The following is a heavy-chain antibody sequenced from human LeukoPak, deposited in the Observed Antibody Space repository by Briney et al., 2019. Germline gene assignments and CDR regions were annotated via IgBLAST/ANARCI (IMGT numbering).Heavy chain of an antibody. J-gene: IGHJ4*02. D-gene: IGHD3-9*01. CDR3: ASQLGVLRYFDWFG. V-gene: IGHV3-21*01. CDR1: GFTFSSYS. Sequence: GGSLRLSCAASGFTFSSYSMNWVRQAPGKGLEWVSSISSSSSYIYYADSVKGRFTISRDNAKNSLYLQMNSLRAEDTAVYYCASQLGVLRYFDWFGWGQGTLVTVSS. CDR2: ISSSSSYI.